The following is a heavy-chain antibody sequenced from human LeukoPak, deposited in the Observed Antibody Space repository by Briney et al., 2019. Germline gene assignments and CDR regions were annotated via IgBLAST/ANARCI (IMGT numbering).Heavy chain of an antibody. CDR1: GGPIRTYY. CDR3: ARDPLGVAGDYYYGMDV. J-gene: IGHJ6*02. CDR2: IYYSGST. V-gene: IGHV4-59*01. Sequence: SETLSLTCTVSGGPIRTYYWSWIRQPPGKGLEWIGYIYYSGSTNYNPSLKSRVTISVDTSKNQFSLKLSSVTAADTAVYYCARDPLGVAGDYYYGMDVWGQGTTVTVSS. D-gene: IGHD3-3*01.